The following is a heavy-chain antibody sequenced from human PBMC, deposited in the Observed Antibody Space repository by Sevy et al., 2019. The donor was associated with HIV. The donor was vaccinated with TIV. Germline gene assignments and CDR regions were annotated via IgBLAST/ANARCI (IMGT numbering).Heavy chain of an antibody. Sequence: ASVKVSCKASGYTFTDYWIHWVRQAPGQGLEWMGRIKPSGGAPNYARMFQDRITVTSDTSITTAYLELNYLSSDDTAVYYCARTIVSGTMVDIDYGGQGTLLTVSS. J-gene: IGHJ4*02. CDR1: GYTFTDYW. CDR2: IKPSGGAP. D-gene: IGHD1-26*01. CDR3: ARTIVSGTMVDIDY. V-gene: IGHV1-2*06.